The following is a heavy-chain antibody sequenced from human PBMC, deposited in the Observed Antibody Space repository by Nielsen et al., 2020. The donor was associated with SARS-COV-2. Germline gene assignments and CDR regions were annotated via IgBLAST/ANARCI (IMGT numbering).Heavy chain of an antibody. J-gene: IGHJ4*02. D-gene: IGHD5-18*01. Sequence: GESLKISCAASGFTFSSYSMNWVRQAPGKGLEWVSYISSSSRTIYYADSVKGRFTISRDNAKNSLYLQMNSLRDEDTAVYYCAREGRGGDTAMVTCFDYWGQGTLVTVSS. CDR3: AREGRGGDTAMVTCFDY. CDR1: GFTFSSYS. CDR2: ISSSSRTI. V-gene: IGHV3-48*02.